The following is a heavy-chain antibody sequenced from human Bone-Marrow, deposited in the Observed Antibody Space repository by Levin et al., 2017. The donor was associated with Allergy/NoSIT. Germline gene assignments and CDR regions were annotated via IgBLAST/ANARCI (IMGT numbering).Heavy chain of an antibody. CDR2: ISAYNGNT. CDR3: ARGRHPTYSYDSSGSGPNNAPFDY. V-gene: IGHV1-18*01. CDR1: GYTFTSYG. Sequence: ASVKVSCKASGYTFTSYGISWVRQAPGQGLEWMGWISAYNGNTNYAQKLQGRVTMTTDTSTSTAYMELRSLRSDDTAVYYCARGRHPTYSYDSSGSGPNNAPFDYWGQGTLVTVSS. J-gene: IGHJ4*02. D-gene: IGHD3-22*01.